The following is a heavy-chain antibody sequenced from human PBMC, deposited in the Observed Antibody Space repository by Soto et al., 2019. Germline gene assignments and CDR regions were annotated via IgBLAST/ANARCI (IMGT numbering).Heavy chain of an antibody. J-gene: IGHJ6*02. CDR3: ARSDTAIIAARRDYYYVMDV. D-gene: IGHD6-6*01. V-gene: IGHV3-30-3*01. CDR1: GFTFSSYA. CDR2: ISYDGSNK. Sequence: GGSLRLSCAASGFTFSSYAMHWVRQAPGKGLEWVAVISYDGSNKYYADSVKGRFTISRDNSKNTLYLQMNSLRAEDTAVYYCARSDTAIIAARRDYYYVMDVCGQGSTVTVSS.